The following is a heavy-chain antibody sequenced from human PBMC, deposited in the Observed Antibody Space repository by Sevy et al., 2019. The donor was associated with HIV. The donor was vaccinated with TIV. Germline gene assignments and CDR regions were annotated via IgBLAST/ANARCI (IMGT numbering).Heavy chain of an antibody. Sequence: GGSLRLCCAASGFTFSDYYMIWIRQAPGKGLEWVSYISSSGSTIYYADSVKGRFTISRDNAKNSLYLQMNSLRAEDTAVYYCARDLASRFRYSYGFVGGFDYWGQGTLVTVSS. CDR3: ARDLASRFRYSYGFVGGFDY. CDR2: ISSSGSTI. CDR1: GFTFSDYY. D-gene: IGHD5-18*01. V-gene: IGHV3-11*01. J-gene: IGHJ4*02.